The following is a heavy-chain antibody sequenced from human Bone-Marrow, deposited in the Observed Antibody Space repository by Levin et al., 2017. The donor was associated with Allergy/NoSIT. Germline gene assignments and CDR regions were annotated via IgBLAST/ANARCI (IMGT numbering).Heavy chain of an antibody. D-gene: IGHD1-14*01. CDR1: GFSLSTYGLG. CDR3: AHSSLLAPRTDCGH. V-gene: IGHV2-5*01. Sequence: SGPTLVKPTQTLTLTCTFSGFSLSTYGLGVGWIRQPPGKALEWLALIYWNDHTRYSPSLKSRLIITKDPSKNQVTLTVTNMDPVEPGTYYCAHSSLLAPRTDCGHWGQGIMVTVSS. CDR2: IYWNDHT. J-gene: IGHJ4*02.